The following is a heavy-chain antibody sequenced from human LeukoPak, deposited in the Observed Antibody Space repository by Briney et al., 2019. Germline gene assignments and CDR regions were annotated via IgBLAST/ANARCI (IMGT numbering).Heavy chain of an antibody. Sequence: GGSLRLSCAASGFTFSSYAMSWVRQAPGKGLEWVAVISYDGNKKYYADSVKGRFTISRDNSQNTHYLQMNSLRPEDTAVYYCAKEYAKRPDYFDYWGQGTLVTVSS. V-gene: IGHV3-30*18. CDR3: AKEYAKRPDYFDY. CDR1: GFTFSSYA. CDR2: ISYDGNKK. J-gene: IGHJ4*02. D-gene: IGHD2-2*01.